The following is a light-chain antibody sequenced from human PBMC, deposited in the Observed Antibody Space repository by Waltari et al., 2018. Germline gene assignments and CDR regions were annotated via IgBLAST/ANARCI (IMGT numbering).Light chain of an antibody. J-gene: IGKJ4*01. CDR1: QSISNW. CDR2: RAS. CDR3: QQYNSYSLLS. Sequence: DIQMTQSPSTLSASVGDRFSISCRASQSISNWLAWYQQKPGKAPKLLLYRASTLASGVPSRFSGSGSGTTFTLTISSLQPDDFATYYCQQYNSYSLLSFGGGTKVEIK. V-gene: IGKV1-5*03.